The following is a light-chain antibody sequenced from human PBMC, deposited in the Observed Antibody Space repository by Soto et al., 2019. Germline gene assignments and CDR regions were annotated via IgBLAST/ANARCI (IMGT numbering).Light chain of an antibody. CDR1: QSISNY. J-gene: IGKJ1*01. V-gene: IGKV1-27*01. Sequence: DIQMTQSPSSLSASVGDRVTITCRASQSISNYLNWYQQKAGKAPKLLISAASTLQTGVPSRFSGGGSGTDFTLTISSLQPEDVATYYRQKYNSAPWTFGQGRKV. CDR3: QKYNSAPWT. CDR2: AAS.